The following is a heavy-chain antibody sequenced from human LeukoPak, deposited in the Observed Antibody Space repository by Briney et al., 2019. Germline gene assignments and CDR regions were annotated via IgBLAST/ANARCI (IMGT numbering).Heavy chain of an antibody. CDR2: IKHDGTEQ. D-gene: IGHD6-13*01. V-gene: IGHV3-7*04. J-gene: IGHJ4*02. Sequence: GRSLRLSCAASGFIFSIYGMHWVRQAPGKGLEWVANIKHDGTEQYFVDSVKGRFTISRDNAKNSLFLQMNSLRAEDTAVYYCARSYSRVGFDFWGQGTLVTVSS. CDR3: ARSYSRVGFDF. CDR1: GFIFSIYG.